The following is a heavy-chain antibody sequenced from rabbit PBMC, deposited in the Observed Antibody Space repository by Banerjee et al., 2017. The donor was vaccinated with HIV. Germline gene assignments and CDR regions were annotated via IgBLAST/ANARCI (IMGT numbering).Heavy chain of an antibody. CDR3: ARAGSGYRQFDL. CDR1: GFSLSSSYY. V-gene: IGHV1S40*01. Sequence: QQLEESGGGLVKPGASLTLTCTASGFSLSSSYYMCWVRQAPGKGLEWIGCIYAGNNGSPYYASWAKGRFTISKTSSTTVTLQMTSLTAADTATYFCARAGSGYRQFDLWGPGTLVTVS. J-gene: IGHJ4*01. CDR2: IYAGNNGSP. D-gene: IGHD8-1*01.